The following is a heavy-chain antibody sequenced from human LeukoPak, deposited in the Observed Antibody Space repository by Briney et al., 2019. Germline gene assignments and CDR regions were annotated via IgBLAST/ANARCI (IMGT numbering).Heavy chain of an antibody. CDR2: IYYSGGT. CDR3: ARPSVVVTAAGGTWFDP. V-gene: IGHV4-39*01. Sequence: PSETLSLTCTVSGGSISSSSYYWGWIRQPPGKGLEWIGSIYYSGGTYYNPSLKSRVTISVDTSKNQFSLKLSSVTAADTAVYYCARPSVVVTAAGGTWFDPWGQGTLVTVSS. CDR1: GGSISSSSYY. D-gene: IGHD2-21*02. J-gene: IGHJ5*02.